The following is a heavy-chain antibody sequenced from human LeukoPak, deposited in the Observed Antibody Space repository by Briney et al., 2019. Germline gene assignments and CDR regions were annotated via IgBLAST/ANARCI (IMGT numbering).Heavy chain of an antibody. D-gene: IGHD3-22*01. CDR2: ISGSGGSP. Sequence: PGGSLRLSCVASGFTFSTNAMSWVRQAPGKGLEWVSSISGSGGSPYYADSVKGRFTVSRDNSKNTLYLQMNGLRAEDTAVYYCARADYYYGTSGYYWFDPWGQGTLVTVSS. V-gene: IGHV3-23*01. J-gene: IGHJ5*02. CDR1: GFTFSTNA. CDR3: ARADYYYGTSGYYWFDP.